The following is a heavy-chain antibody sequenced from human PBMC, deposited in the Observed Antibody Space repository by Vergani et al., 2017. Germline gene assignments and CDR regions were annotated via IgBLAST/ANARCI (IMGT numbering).Heavy chain of an antibody. V-gene: IGHV2-70*04. CDR1: GFSLSTSGMR. D-gene: IGHD7-27*01. CDR2: IDWDDDK. J-gene: IGHJ4*02. Sequence: QVTLKESGPALVKPTQTLTLTCPFSGFSLSTSGMRVSWIRQPPGKALEWLARIDWDDDKFYSTSLKTRLTISKDTSKNQVVLTMTNLDPVDTATYYCARSSNWGSTSFDYWGQGTLVTVSS. CDR3: ARSSNWGSTSFDY.